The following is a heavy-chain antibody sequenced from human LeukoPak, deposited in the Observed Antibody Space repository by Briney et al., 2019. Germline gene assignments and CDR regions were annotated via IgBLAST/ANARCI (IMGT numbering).Heavy chain of an antibody. CDR2: IKSKTDGGTT. CDR3: TTSMGYFDWLLFDY. V-gene: IGHV3-15*01. CDR1: GFTFSNAW. Sequence: GGALRLSWAASGFTFSNAWMSWVRQAPGKGLEWVGRIKSKTDGGTTDYAAPVKGRFTISRDDSKNTLYLQMNSLKTEDTAVYYCTTSMGYFDWLLFDYWGQGTLVTVSS. D-gene: IGHD3-9*01. J-gene: IGHJ4*02.